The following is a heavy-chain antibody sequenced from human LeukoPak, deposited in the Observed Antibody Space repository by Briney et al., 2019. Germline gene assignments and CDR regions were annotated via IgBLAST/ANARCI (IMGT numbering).Heavy chain of an antibody. J-gene: IGHJ4*02. V-gene: IGHV4-31*03. D-gene: IGHD5-24*01. CDR1: GGSISSGGYY. CDR2: IYYSGST. Sequence: SETLSLTCTVSGGSISSGGYYWSWIRQHPGKGLEWIGYIYYSGSTYYNPSLKSRVTTSVDTSKNQFSLKLSSVTAADTAVYYCARAGDGYNSLFDYWGQETLVTVSS. CDR3: ARAGDGYNSLFDY.